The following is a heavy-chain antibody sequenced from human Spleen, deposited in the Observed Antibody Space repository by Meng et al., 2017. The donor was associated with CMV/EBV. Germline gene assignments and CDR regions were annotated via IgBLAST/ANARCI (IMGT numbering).Heavy chain of an antibody. D-gene: IGHD2/OR15-2a*01. CDR1: GFTFGDYA. J-gene: IGHJ6*02. CDR2: IRSSSNYI. Sequence: GESLKISCIVSGFTFGDYAMSWVRQAPGKGLEWVSSIRSSSNYIYYADSVKGRFTISRDNAKSSVYLQMNSLRAEDTAVYYCASREDINPFLYYGMDVWGQGTTVTVSS. V-gene: IGHV3-21*01. CDR3: ASREDINPFLYYGMDV.